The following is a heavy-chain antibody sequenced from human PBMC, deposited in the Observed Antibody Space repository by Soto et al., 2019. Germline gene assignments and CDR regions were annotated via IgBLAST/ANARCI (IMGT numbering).Heavy chain of an antibody. CDR3: AKGLTRGLFPYHFDY. Sequence: SLRLSCAASGFTFSSYGMHWVRQAPGKGLEWVAVISYDGSNKYYADSVKGRFTISRDNSKNTLYLQMNSLRAEDTAVYYCAKGLTRGLFPYHFDYWGQGTLVTVSS. V-gene: IGHV3-30*18. CDR2: ISYDGSNK. D-gene: IGHD2-15*01. CDR1: GFTFSSYG. J-gene: IGHJ4*02.